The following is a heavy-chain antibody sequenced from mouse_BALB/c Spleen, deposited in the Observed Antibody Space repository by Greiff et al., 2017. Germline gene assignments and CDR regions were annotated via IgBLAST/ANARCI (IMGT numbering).Heavy chain of an antibody. CDR3: AREGLLWSLDY. Sequence: QVQLKQSGAELVRPGTSVKVSCKASGYAFTNYLIEWVKQRPGQGLEWFGVINPGSGATNYNEKFTGKATLTADKTSSTAYMQLSSLTSDDSAVYFCAREGLLWSLDYWGQGTTLTVSS. D-gene: IGHD2-1*01. CDR1: GYAFTNYL. J-gene: IGHJ2*01. V-gene: IGHV1-54*01. CDR2: INPGSGAT.